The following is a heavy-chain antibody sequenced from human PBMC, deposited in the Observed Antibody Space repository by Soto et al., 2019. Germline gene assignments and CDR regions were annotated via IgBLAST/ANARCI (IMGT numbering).Heavy chain of an antibody. J-gene: IGHJ4*01. CDR1: GFTFNIYA. V-gene: IGHV3-23*01. Sequence: EVQLLESGGDLIQPGGSLRLSCAASGFTFNIYAMTWVRQAPGKGLEWVSAISRYGDITYYADSVEGRFSISRDNSKNTLYLQMKSLRAEDTAVYYCAKDRYLDHDSRGYLFDNWGHGTRVTVSS. D-gene: IGHD3-22*01. CDR2: ISRYGDIT. CDR3: AKDRYLDHDSRGYLFDN.